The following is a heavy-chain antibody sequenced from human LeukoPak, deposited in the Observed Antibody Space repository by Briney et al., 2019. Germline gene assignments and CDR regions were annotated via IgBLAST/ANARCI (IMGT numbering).Heavy chain of an antibody. CDR2: ISAYNGNT. Sequence: ASVKVSCKASGYTFTSYGISWVRQAPGQGLEWMGWISAYNGNTNYAQKLQGRVTMTTDTSTSTAYMELRSLRSDDTAVYYCARTLGYCSSTSCYIGDPFDYWGQGTLVTVSS. V-gene: IGHV1-18*01. CDR1: GYTFTSYG. CDR3: ARTLGYCSSTSCYIGDPFDY. J-gene: IGHJ4*02. D-gene: IGHD2-2*02.